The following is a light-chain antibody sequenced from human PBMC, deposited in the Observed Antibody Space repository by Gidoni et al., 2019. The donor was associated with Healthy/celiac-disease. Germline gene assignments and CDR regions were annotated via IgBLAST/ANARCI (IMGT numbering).Light chain of an antibody. J-gene: IGKJ2*01. Sequence: DIQMTQSPPSLSASVGDRVTITCRASQSISSYLNWYQQKPGKAPKLLIYAASSLQSGVPSRFSGSGSGTDFTLTISSLQPEDFATYYCQQSYSTLLTFGQGTKLEIK. V-gene: IGKV1-39*01. CDR2: AAS. CDR1: QSISSY. CDR3: QQSYSTLLT.